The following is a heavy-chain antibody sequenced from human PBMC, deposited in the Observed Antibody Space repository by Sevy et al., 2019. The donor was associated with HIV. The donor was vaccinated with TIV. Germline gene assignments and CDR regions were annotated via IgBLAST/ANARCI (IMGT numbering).Heavy chain of an antibody. D-gene: IGHD3-10*01. Sequence: GGSLRLSCAASELTFDDYTMHWVRQAPGKGLEWVSLISWDGFSTFYADSVKGRFTISRDNTKNSLYLQMNSLRVEDTALYFCAKGRGYYYYDVDVWGQGTMVTVSS. J-gene: IGHJ6*02. CDR3: AKGRGYYYYDVDV. CDR1: ELTFDDYT. CDR2: ISWDGFST. V-gene: IGHV3-43*01.